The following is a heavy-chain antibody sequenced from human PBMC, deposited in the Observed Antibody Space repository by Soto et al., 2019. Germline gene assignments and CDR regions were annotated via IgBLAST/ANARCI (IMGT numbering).Heavy chain of an antibody. Sequence: GGSLRLSCAASGFTFSSYAMSWVRQAPGKGLEWVAAISGSGSNKYYADSVKGRFTISRDNSKNTLYLQMNSLRAEDTAVYYCARDGGSRLLDPYYYYGMDVWGQGTTVTVSS. J-gene: IGHJ6*02. CDR1: GFTFSSYA. D-gene: IGHD3-22*01. V-gene: IGHV3-23*01. CDR2: ISGSGSNK. CDR3: ARDGGSRLLDPYYYYGMDV.